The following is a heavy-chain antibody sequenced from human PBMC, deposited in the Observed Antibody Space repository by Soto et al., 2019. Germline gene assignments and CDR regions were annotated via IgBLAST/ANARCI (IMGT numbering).Heavy chain of an antibody. D-gene: IGHD3-22*01. J-gene: IGHJ4*02. CDR1: GYTFTSYA. V-gene: IGHV1-3*01. CDR2: INAGNGNT. Sequence: ASVKVSCKASGYTFTSYAMHWVRQAPRQRLEWMGWINAGNGNTKYSQKFQGRVTITRDTSASTAYMELSSLRPEDTAVYYCARESGYYYDSSGYYDYWGQGTLVTVSS. CDR3: ARESGYYYDSSGYYDY.